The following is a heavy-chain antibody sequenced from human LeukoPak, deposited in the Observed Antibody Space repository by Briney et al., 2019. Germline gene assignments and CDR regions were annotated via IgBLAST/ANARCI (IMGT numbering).Heavy chain of an antibody. D-gene: IGHD4/OR15-4a*01. Sequence: PSETLSLTCTVSGGSISNSDEYYWGWIRQPPGKGLEGIGSICYTGITYYSPYLKSRIIISVDTSKNQFSLKLTSVTAADTAVYFCARRIDSLATIDYWGQGTLVTVSS. CDR3: ARRIDSLATIDY. CDR2: ICYTGIT. V-gene: IGHV4-39*01. J-gene: IGHJ4*02. CDR1: GGSISNSDEYY.